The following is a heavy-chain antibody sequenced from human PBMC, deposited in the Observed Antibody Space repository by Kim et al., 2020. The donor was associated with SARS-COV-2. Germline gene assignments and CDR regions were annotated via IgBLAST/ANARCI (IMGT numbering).Heavy chain of an antibody. D-gene: IGHD3-3*01. CDR3: ARGVADFWSGYGWFDP. CDR1: GYTFTSYD. Sequence: ASVKVSCKASGYTFTSYDINWVRQATGQGLEWMGWMNPNSGNTGYAQKFQGRVTMTRNTSISTAYMELSSLRSEDTAVYYCARGVADFWSGYGWFDPWGQGTLVTVSS. CDR2: MNPNSGNT. V-gene: IGHV1-8*01. J-gene: IGHJ5*02.